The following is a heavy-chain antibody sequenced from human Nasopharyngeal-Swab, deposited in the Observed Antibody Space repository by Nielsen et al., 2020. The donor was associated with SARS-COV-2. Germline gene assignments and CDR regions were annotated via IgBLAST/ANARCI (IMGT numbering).Heavy chain of an antibody. D-gene: IGHD5-18*01. CDR2: INHRGST. J-gene: IGHJ4*02. V-gene: IGHV4-30-2*01. Sequence: SETLSLTCAVSGGSIGTADFSWNWIRQPPGKGLEWIGYINHRGSTYYNPSLKSRVTISVDRSKNQFSLKLDSVTAADTAVYYCAKGYTYGPPDYYFDYWGQGTLVTVSS. CDR3: AKGYTYGPPDYYFDY. CDR1: GGSIGTADFS.